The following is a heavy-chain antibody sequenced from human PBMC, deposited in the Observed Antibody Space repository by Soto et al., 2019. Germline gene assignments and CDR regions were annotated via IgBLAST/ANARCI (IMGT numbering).Heavy chain of an antibody. CDR2: IYYSGST. J-gene: IGHJ3*02. D-gene: IGHD2-15*01. Sequence: QVQLQESGPGLVKPSETLSLTCTVSGGSISSYYWSWIRQPPGKGLEWIGYIYYSGSTNYNPSLKSRVTISVDTSKNQFSLKLSSVTAADTAVYYCARDTPAGDAFDIWGQGTMVTVSS. CDR1: GGSISSYY. V-gene: IGHV4-59*01. CDR3: ARDTPAGDAFDI.